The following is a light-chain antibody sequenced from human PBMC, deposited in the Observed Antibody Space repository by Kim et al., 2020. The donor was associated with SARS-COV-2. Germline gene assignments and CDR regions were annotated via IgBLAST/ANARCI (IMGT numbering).Light chain of an antibody. Sequence: DIQMTQSPSTLSASIGDRVTITCRASQSITTHLNWYQQRPGKAPTLLIYATSYLQSGVPSRFSGVGSGTDFILTISTLQPEDLATYFCQQCHSAPWTSGQGTKVDIK. V-gene: IGKV1-39*01. CDR2: ATS. CDR3: QQCHSAPWT. J-gene: IGKJ1*01. CDR1: QSITTH.